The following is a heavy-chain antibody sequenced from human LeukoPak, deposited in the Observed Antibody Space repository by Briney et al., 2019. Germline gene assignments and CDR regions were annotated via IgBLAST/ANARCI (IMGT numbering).Heavy chain of an antibody. CDR1: GGSFSGYY. CDR2: INHSGST. Sequence: SETLSLTCAVYGGSFSGYYWSWIRQPPGKGLGWIGEINHSGSTNYNPSLKSRVTISVDTSKNQFSLKLSSVTAADTAVYYCARGRTTVTTPRINYYGMDVWGQGTTVTVSS. V-gene: IGHV4-34*01. D-gene: IGHD4-17*01. CDR3: ARGRTTVTTPRINYYGMDV. J-gene: IGHJ6*02.